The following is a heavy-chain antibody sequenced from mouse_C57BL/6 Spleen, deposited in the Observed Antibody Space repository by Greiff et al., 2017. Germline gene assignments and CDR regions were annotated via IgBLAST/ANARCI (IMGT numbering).Heavy chain of an antibody. V-gene: IGHV7-3*01. D-gene: IGHD2-4*01. CDR1: GFTFTDYY. J-gene: IGHJ4*01. CDR3: ARSLYYDYDDGRPDAMDY. CDR2: IRNKANGYTT. Sequence: VQLKESGGGLVQPGGSLSLSCAASGFTFTDYYMSWVRQPPGKALEWLGFIRNKANGYTTEYSASVKGRFTISRDNSQSILYLQMNALRAEDSATYYCARSLYYDYDDGRPDAMDYWGQGTSVTVAS.